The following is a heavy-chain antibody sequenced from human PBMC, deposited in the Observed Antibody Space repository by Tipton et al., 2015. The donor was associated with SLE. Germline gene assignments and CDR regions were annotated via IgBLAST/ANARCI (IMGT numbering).Heavy chain of an antibody. CDR1: GGSISSYY. D-gene: IGHD6-13*01. J-gene: IGHJ4*02. Sequence: GLVKPSETLSLTCTVSGGSISSYYWSWIRQPPGKGLEWIGYIYYSGSTNYNPSLKSRVTISVDTSKNQFSLKLSSVTAADTAVYYCARQQLVRGHDYWGQGTLVTVSS. V-gene: IGHV4-59*08. CDR2: IYYSGST. CDR3: ARQQLVRGHDY.